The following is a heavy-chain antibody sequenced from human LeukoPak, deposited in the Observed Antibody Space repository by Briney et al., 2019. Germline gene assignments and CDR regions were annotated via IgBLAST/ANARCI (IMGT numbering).Heavy chain of an antibody. V-gene: IGHV4-59*01. Sequence: SGTLSLTCTVSGGSINSYYWSWIRQPPGKGLEWIGYIYYSGSTNYNPSLKSRVTISVDTSKNQFSLRLSSVTAADTAVYYCARVTGYMTEDYFDYWGQGTLITVSS. CDR1: GGSINSYY. CDR3: ARVTGYMTEDYFDY. D-gene: IGHD6-13*01. CDR2: IYYSGST. J-gene: IGHJ4*02.